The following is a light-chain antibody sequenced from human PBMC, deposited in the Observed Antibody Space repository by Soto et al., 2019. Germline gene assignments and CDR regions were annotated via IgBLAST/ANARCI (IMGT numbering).Light chain of an antibody. CDR2: EVN. V-gene: IGLV2-14*01. Sequence: QSALTQPASVSGSPGQPITISCSGTSSDIGAYTYVSWYQQHPGKVPKLMIYEVNNRPSGVSDRFSGSKSGNTASLTISGLQAEDEADYYCSSYTGDNTWMFGGGTKLTVL. CDR1: SSDIGAYTY. J-gene: IGLJ3*02. CDR3: SSYTGDNTWM.